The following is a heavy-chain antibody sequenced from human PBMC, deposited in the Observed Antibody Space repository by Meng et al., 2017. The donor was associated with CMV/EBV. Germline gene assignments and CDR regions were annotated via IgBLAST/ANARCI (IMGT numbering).Heavy chain of an antibody. CDR2: IHYTGRA. V-gene: IGHV4-59*11. CDR3: AERGGGY. CDR1: GLSIRTHY. J-gene: IGHJ4*02. Sequence: SGPALVKPSETPSLSCSVSGLSIRTHYWSWVRQTPGNGLEWIASIHYTGRADYSPSLKSRLTISVDTSDSQLSLKLSSVTPADTAMYYCAERGGGYWGQGILVTVSS. D-gene: IGHD1-1*01.